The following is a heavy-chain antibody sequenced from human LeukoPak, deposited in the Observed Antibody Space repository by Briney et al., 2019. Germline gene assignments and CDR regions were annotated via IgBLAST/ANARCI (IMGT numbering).Heavy chain of an antibody. V-gene: IGHV4-31*03. Sequence: PSQTLSLTCTVSGGSISSGGYYWSWIRQHPGKGLEWIGYIYYSGSTYYNPSLKSRVTISVDTSKNQFSLKLSSVTAADTAVHYCARAPVYYDSSGYPTYYYYGMDVWGQGTTVTVSS. J-gene: IGHJ6*02. CDR2: IYYSGST. CDR1: GGSISSGGYY. CDR3: ARAPVYYDSSGYPTYYYYGMDV. D-gene: IGHD3-22*01.